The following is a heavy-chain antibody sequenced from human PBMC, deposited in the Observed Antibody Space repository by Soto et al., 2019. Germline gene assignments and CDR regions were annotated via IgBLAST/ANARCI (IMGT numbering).Heavy chain of an antibody. Sequence: SETLSLTCTVSGGSITSSSYYWGWIRQPPGKGLEWIGSIYYSGSTYYNPSLKSRVTISVDTSKNQFSLKLSSVTAADTAVYYCATQEVGGTYVYTFDPWGQGTLVTSPQ. V-gene: IGHV4-39*01. D-gene: IGHD1-26*01. J-gene: IGHJ5*02. CDR1: GGSITSSSYY. CDR2: IYYSGST. CDR3: ATQEVGGTYVYTFDP.